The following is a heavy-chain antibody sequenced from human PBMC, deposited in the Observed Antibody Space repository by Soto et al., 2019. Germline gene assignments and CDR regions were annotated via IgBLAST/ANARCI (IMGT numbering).Heavy chain of an antibody. D-gene: IGHD5-12*01. CDR1: GFTFSSYA. V-gene: IGHV3-23*01. J-gene: IGHJ4*02. CDR3: AKDRGGKWLQEPFDN. Sequence: GGSLRLSCAASGFTFSSYAMSWVRQAPGKGLEWVSAISGSGGITYYADSVNGRVTISRDNSKNTLYLQMNGLGVEDTAIYYCAKDRGGKWLQEPFDNWGQGTLVTVSS. CDR2: ISGSGGIT.